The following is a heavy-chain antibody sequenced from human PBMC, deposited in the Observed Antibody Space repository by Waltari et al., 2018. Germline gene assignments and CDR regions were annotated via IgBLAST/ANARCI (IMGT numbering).Heavy chain of an antibody. CDR2: NNRGSNT. D-gene: IGHD3-3*01. Sequence: QVQLQQWGAGLLKPSETLSLTCAVYGGSFSGYYWSWIRQPPGKGLGWIGENNRGSNTNNSPALKSRVTGSVDTSKNQFAPKLGSVTAADTAVYCCARRGFWSGYWFDYWGQGTLVTVSS. CDR1: GGSFSGYY. J-gene: IGHJ4*02. CDR3: ARRGFWSGYWFDY. V-gene: IGHV4-34*01.